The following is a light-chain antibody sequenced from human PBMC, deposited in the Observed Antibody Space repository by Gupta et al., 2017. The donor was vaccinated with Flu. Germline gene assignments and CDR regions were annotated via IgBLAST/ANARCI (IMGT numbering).Light chain of an antibody. V-gene: IGLV2-14*01. CDR3: SSYTRSSPLV. Sequence: QSALTQPASVSGSPGQSITISCTGTSSDIGDYNYVSWYQQHPGKAPKLMIYEVSNRPPGVSNRFSGSKSGNTASLTISGLQAEDEADYFCSSYTRSSPLVFGGGTKLTVL. CDR1: SSDIGDYNY. J-gene: IGLJ3*02. CDR2: EVS.